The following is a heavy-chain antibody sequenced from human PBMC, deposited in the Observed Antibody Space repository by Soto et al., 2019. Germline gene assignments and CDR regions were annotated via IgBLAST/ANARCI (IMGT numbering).Heavy chain of an antibody. D-gene: IGHD3-10*01. CDR1: GGSISSGGYY. Sequence: PSETLSLTCTVSGGSISSGGYYWSWIRQHPGKGLEWIGYIYYSGSTYYNPSLKSRVTISVDTSKNQFSLKLSSVTAADTAVYYCARSYYGSGSYRLGYFDYWGQGTLVTVSS. V-gene: IGHV4-31*03. CDR2: IYYSGST. CDR3: ARSYYGSGSYRLGYFDY. J-gene: IGHJ4*02.